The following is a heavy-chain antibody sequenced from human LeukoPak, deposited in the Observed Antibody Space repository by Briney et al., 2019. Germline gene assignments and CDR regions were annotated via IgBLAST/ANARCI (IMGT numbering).Heavy chain of an antibody. D-gene: IGHD5-18*01. Sequence: PGGSLRLPCAASGFTFSKYELNWVRQAPGKGLEWVSYISRSGRNIYYADSVKGRFTISRDNAKNSLYLQMNSLRAEDTAVYYCARDLVQLWSKDYWGQGSLVTVSS. J-gene: IGHJ4*02. CDR2: ISRSGRNI. CDR3: ARDLVQLWSKDY. CDR1: GFTFSKYE. V-gene: IGHV3-48*03.